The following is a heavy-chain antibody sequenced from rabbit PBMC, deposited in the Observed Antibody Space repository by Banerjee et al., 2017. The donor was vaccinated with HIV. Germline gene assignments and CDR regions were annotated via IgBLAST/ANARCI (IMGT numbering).Heavy chain of an antibody. CDR1: GFSFNDNYW. CDR2: INTSSGNT. V-gene: IGHV1S45*01. Sequence: LEESGGDLVKPGGSLTLTCTASGFSFNDNYWICWVRQAPVTGLEWIACINTSSGNTVYASWAKGRFTISRTSSTTVTLQMTSLTAADTATYFCASGYSDVYFNLWGPGTLVTV. D-gene: IGHD1-1*01. CDR3: ASGYSDVYFNL. J-gene: IGHJ4*01.